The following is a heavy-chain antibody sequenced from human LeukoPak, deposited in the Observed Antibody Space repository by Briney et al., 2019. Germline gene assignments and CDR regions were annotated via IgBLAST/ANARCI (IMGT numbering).Heavy chain of an antibody. V-gene: IGHV3-30*02. CDR1: GLTFSSYG. D-gene: IGHD2-2*01. CDR2: IRYDGSNK. Sequence: SGGSLRLSCAASGLTFSSYGMPWVRQAPGKGLEWVAFIRYDGSNKYYADSVKGRFTISRDNSKNTLYLQMNSLRAEDTAVYYCAKDKHPVVAAAYGDAFDIWGQGTMVTVSS. CDR3: AKDKHPVVAAAYGDAFDI. J-gene: IGHJ3*02.